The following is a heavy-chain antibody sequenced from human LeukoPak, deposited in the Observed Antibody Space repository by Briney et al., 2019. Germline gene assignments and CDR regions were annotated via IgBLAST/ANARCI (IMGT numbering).Heavy chain of an antibody. J-gene: IGHJ4*02. V-gene: IGHV3-21*01. Sequence: GGSLRLSCAASGFTFSSYSMNWVRQAPGKGLEWVSSISSSSSYIYYADSVKGRFTISRDNAKNSLYLQMNGLRAEDTAVYYCARDLAVAIDYWGQGTLVTVSS. CDR3: ARDLAVAIDY. CDR2: ISSSSSYI. CDR1: GFTFSSYS.